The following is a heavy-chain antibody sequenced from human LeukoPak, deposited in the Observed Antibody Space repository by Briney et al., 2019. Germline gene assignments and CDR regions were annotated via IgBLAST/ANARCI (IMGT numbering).Heavy chain of an antibody. CDR2: IWYDGSNK. J-gene: IGHJ4*02. D-gene: IGHD3-10*01. CDR3: ARDCSQLASGSCESPFDY. V-gene: IGHV3-33*01. CDR1: GFTFSSYG. Sequence: PGGSLRLSCAASGFTFSSYGMHWVRQAPGKGLEWVAVIWYDGSNKYYADSVKGRFTISRDNSKNTLYLQMNSLRAEDTAVYYCARDCSQLASGSCESPFDYWGQGTLVTVSS.